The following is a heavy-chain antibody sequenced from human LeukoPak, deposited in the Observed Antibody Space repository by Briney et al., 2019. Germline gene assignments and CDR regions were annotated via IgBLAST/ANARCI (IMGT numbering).Heavy chain of an antibody. CDR1: GCTFSRFV. V-gene: IGHV3-30*03. J-gene: IGHJ4*02. CDR3: ARGLPTCSSWHYLDY. CDR2: ISYDGRHQ. Sequence: GGSLRLSWVASGCTFSRFVRHWVRQAAGKGLDWVAVISYDGRHQYYADSVKGRFTISRDNSKNTLSLQMGSLRAEETAFYHCARGLPTCSSWHYLDYWGRGTQVTVSS. D-gene: IGHD6-13*01.